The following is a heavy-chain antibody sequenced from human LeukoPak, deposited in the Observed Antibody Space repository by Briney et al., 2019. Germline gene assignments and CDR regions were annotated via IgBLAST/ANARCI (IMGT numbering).Heavy chain of an antibody. CDR1: LGSISSYY. J-gene: IGHJ6*03. CDR3: ARVTYYYDSGGGGNYYYYYMDV. D-gene: IGHD3-22*01. Sequence: SETLSLTCILSLGSISSYYWSWIRQPPGKGLEWIGYIYYSGSTNYNPSLKSRVTISVDTSKNQFSLKLSSVTAADTAVYYCARVTYYYDSGGGGNYYYYYMDVWGKGTTVTVSS. V-gene: IGHV4-59*01. CDR2: IYYSGST.